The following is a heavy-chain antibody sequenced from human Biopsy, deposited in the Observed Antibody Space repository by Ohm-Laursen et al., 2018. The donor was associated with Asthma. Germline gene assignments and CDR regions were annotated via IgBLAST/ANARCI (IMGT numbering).Heavy chain of an antibody. CDR2: IMTVFGTT. CDR1: GGTFSNCA. V-gene: IGHV1-69*01. CDR3: ARCQVGYSSGWSLLLKKIYYSGMDV. J-gene: IGHJ6*02. D-gene: IGHD6-19*01. Sequence: SSVKVSCQAPGGTFSNCAISWARQPPGQGLEWLGGIMTVFGTTNYAQKFQGRVTITADESTSTAYMEVTSLRSEDTAIYYCARCQVGYSSGWSLLLKKIYYSGMDVWGQGTAVTVSS.